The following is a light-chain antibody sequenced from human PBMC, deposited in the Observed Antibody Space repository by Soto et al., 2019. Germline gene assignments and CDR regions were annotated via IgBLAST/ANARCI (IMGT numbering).Light chain of an antibody. CDR2: KAS. V-gene: IGKV1-5*03. Sequence: DIQMTQSPSTLSASVGDRLTITCRASQSISSWLAWYQQKPGKAPKLLLYKASSLESGVPSRFSGSGSGTEFTLTINRLQPDDFATYYCQQYNSYPWTFGQGTKVEIK. CDR3: QQYNSYPWT. J-gene: IGKJ1*01. CDR1: QSISSW.